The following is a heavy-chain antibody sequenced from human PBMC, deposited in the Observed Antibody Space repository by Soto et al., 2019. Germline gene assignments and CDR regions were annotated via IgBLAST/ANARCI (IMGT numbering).Heavy chain of an antibody. D-gene: IGHD2-15*01. CDR2: IYYSGKT. CDR1: GDTIYSDNYY. V-gene: IGHV4-30-4*01. J-gene: IGHJ4*02. Sequence: QVQLRESGPGLVKPSQTLSLTCTVSGDTIYSDNYYWTWIRQPPGRGLELIAYIYYSGKTYYNPSLSSRTIISVDTSMNPFPLRLRSVTAPGTAVYFCPRGESMLPSTLTSPLDFWGQGILVTVSS. CDR3: PRGESMLPSTLTSPLDF.